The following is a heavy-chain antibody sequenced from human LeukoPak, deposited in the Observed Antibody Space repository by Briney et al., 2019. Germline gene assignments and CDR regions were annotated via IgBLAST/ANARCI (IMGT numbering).Heavy chain of an antibody. CDR2: ITSSSTYM. D-gene: IGHD6-19*01. J-gene: IGHJ5*02. CDR1: GFTFSSYS. CDR3: ARSAVAGKNWFDP. Sequence: PGGSLRLSCAASGFTFSSYSMNWVRQAPGKGLEWVSSITSSSTYMYYADSVKGRFTISRDNAKNSLYLQMNSLRAEDTAVYYCARSAVAGKNWFDPWGQGTLVTVSS. V-gene: IGHV3-21*01.